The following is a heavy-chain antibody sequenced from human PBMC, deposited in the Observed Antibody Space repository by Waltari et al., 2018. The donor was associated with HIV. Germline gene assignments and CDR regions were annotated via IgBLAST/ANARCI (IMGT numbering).Heavy chain of an antibody. J-gene: IGHJ6*02. Sequence: QVQLQQWGAGLLKPSETLSLTCAVYGGSFSGYYWSWIRHSPGKGLEWIGEVNHGGSTNYNPFFKSRVTISLDTPKNQFSLKVDSVTAADAAIYYCARDGLGPYFYGMDVWGQGTTVTVSS. D-gene: IGHD3-16*01. CDR1: GGSFSGYY. CDR2: VNHGGST. CDR3: ARDGLGPYFYGMDV. V-gene: IGHV4-34*01.